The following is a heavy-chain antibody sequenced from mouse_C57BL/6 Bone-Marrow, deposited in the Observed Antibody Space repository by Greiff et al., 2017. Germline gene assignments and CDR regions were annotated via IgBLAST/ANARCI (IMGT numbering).Heavy chain of an antibody. CDR3: SRCVYYDYYFDY. CDR2: IYPSDSET. D-gene: IGHD2-4*01. CDR1: GYTFTSYW. J-gene: IGHJ2*01. Sequence: QVQLQQPGAELVRPGSSVKLSCKASGYTFTSYWMDWVKQRPGQGLEWIGNIYPSDSETHYNQKFKDKATLTVDKSSSTAYMQLSSLTSEDSAVYYCSRCVYYDYYFDYWGQGTTLTVSS. V-gene: IGHV1-61*01.